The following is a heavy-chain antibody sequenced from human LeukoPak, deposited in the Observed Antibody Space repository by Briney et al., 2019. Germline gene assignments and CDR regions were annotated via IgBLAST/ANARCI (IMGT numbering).Heavy chain of an antibody. CDR1: GYTFTSYY. Sequence: ASVKVSCKASGYTFTSYYMHWVRQAPGQGLEWMGWINPDTAYTNYAQKFRGRVTMTSDTSVTTAYVELTRLTSDDTAVYYCARTPSSSWLFDYWGQGTLVTVSS. V-gene: IGHV1-2*02. J-gene: IGHJ4*02. CDR3: ARTPSSSWLFDY. CDR2: INPDTAYT. D-gene: IGHD6-13*01.